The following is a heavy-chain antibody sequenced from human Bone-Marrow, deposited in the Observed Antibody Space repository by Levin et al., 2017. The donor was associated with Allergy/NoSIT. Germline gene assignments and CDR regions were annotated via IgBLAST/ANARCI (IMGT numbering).Heavy chain of an antibody. CDR3: ARDSVATIIAAAAPGDYFDY. CDR2: INHSGST. CDR1: GGSFSGYY. Sequence: SETLSLTCAVYGGSFSGYYWSWIRQPPGKGLEWIGEINHSGSTNYNPSLKSRVTISVDTSKNQFSLKLSSVTAADTAVYYCARDSVATIIAAAAPGDYFDYWGQGTLVTVSS. D-gene: IGHD6-13*01. V-gene: IGHV4-34*01. J-gene: IGHJ4*02.